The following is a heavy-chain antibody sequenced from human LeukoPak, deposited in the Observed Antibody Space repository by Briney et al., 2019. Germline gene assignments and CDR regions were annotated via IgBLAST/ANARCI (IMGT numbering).Heavy chain of an antibody. Sequence: PSETLSLTCTVSGGSISSYYWSWIRQPPGKGLEWIGYIYYSGSTNYNPSLKSRVNISVDTSKTQFSLKLSSVTAADTAVYYCMVAGTGFDNWGQGTLVTVSS. D-gene: IGHD6-19*01. V-gene: IGHV4-59*08. CDR1: GGSISSYY. J-gene: IGHJ4*02. CDR3: MVAGTGFDN. CDR2: IYYSGST.